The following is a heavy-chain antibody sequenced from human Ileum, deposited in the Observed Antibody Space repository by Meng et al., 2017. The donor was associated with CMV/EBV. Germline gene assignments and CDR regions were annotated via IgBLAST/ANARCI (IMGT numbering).Heavy chain of an antibody. CDR3: ATGLGEDTFYTGDY. D-gene: IGHD3-16*01. J-gene: IGHJ4*02. V-gene: IGHV3-53*01. CDR1: GFSVSSTY. CDR2: TYSGGST. Sequence: GGSLRLSCEVSGFSVSSTYISWVRQAPGKGLEWVSVTYSGGSTYSADALRGRFNSTRDNSRNTVYLQMNSLKPEDTAVYFCATGLGEDTFYTGDYWGPGTLVTVSS.